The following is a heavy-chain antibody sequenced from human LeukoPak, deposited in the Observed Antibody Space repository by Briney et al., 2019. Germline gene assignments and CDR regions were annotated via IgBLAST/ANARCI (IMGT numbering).Heavy chain of an antibody. CDR2: INHSGSA. Sequence: SETLSLTCAVYGGSLSGSYWSWIRQPPGKGLEWIGEINHSGSANYNPSLKSRVTLSIDRSKNQFSLNLNSVTAADTAVYYCARARRDSGYYKVDYWGQGTLVTVSS. V-gene: IGHV4-34*01. D-gene: IGHD3-3*01. J-gene: IGHJ4*02. CDR1: GGSLSGSY. CDR3: ARARRDSGYYKVDY.